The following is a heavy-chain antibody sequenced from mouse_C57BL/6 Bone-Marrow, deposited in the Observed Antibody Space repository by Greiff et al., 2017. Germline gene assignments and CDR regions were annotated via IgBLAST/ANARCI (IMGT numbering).Heavy chain of an antibody. CDR3: ARFFPYYGSSPYAMDY. V-gene: IGHV1-4*01. CDR1: GYTFTSYT. CDR2: INPSSGYT. Sequence: VKLVESGAELARPGASVKMSCKASGYTFTSYTMHWVKQRPGQGLEWIGYINPSSGYTKYNQKFKDKATLTADKSSSTAYMQLSSLTSEDSAVYYCARFFPYYGSSPYAMDYWGQGTSVTVSS. D-gene: IGHD1-1*01. J-gene: IGHJ4*01.